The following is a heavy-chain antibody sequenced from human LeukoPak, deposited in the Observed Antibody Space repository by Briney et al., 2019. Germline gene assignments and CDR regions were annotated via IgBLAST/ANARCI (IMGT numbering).Heavy chain of an antibody. Sequence: GGSLRLSCAASEIAVSDNYMSWVREAPGMSLEWVSIIYSDGTTYYTDSVKGRFTISRDNSKNTLYLQMNSLRAEDTAVYYCARWICTSTTCFYDYWGQGTLVTVSS. V-gene: IGHV3-53*01. CDR3: ARWICTSTTCFYDY. CDR1: EIAVSDNY. J-gene: IGHJ4*02. CDR2: IYSDGTT. D-gene: IGHD2/OR15-2a*01.